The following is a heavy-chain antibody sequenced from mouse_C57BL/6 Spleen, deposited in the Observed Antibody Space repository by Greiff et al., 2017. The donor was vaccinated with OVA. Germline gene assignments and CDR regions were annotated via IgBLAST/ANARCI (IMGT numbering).Heavy chain of an antibody. J-gene: IGHJ3*01. V-gene: IGHV3-6*01. CDR3: AREDGYGFAY. CDR1: GYSITSGYY. Sequence: VQLQQSGPGLVKPSQSLSLTCSVTGYSITSGYYWNWIRQFPGNKLEWMGYISYDGSNNYNPSLKNRISITRDTSKNQFFLKLNSVTTEDTATYYCAREDGYGFAYWGQGTLVTVSA. CDR2: ISYDGSN. D-gene: IGHD2-2*01.